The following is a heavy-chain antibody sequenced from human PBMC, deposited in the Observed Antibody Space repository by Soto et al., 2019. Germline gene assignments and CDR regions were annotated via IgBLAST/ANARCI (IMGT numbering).Heavy chain of an antibody. D-gene: IGHD1-26*01. J-gene: IGHJ4*02. CDR1: GFSLSTSGMS. Sequence: SGPTLVNPTQTLTLTCTFSGFSLSTSGMSVSWIRQPPGKALEWLAFIDWDDDKYYSTSLKTRLTISKDTSKNQVVLTMTNMDPVDTATYYCARVRDSGTYPKGGYCDSWGQGTLVTVSS. V-gene: IGHV2-70*01. CDR2: IDWDDDK. CDR3: ARVRDSGTYPKGGYCDS.